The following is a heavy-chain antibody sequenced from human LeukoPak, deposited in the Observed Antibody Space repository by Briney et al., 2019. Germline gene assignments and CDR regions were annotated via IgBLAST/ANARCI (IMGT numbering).Heavy chain of an antibody. D-gene: IGHD2-8*01. CDR3: AREVVEVIVYAGGY. Sequence: VASVKVSRKHSGYTFTGYYMHWVRQAPGQGLEWMGWINPNSGGTNYAQKFQGRVTMTRGTSISTAYMELSRLRSDDTAVYYCAREVVEVIVYAGGYWGQGTLVTVSS. V-gene: IGHV1-2*02. CDR1: GYTFTGYY. CDR2: INPNSGGT. J-gene: IGHJ4*02.